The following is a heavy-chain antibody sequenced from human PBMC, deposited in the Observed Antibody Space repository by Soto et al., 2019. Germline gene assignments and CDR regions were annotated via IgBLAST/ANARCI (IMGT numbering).Heavy chain of an antibody. Sequence: QVQLVQSGAEVKKPGASVKVSCKASGYTFNSYGISWVRQAPGQGLEWMGWISAYNGNTNYAQKLQGRVTMTTDTSTSTXXXXXXXXXXXXXXXXXXXXXXXXDADYWGQGTLVT. D-gene: IGHD3-3*01. CDR3: XXXXXXDADY. CDR2: ISAYNGNT. CDR1: GYTFNSYG. J-gene: IGHJ4*02. V-gene: IGHV1-18*01.